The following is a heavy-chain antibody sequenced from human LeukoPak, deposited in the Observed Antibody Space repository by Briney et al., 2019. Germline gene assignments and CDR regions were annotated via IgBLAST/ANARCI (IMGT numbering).Heavy chain of an antibody. CDR3: ARVGYNSGWYEY. Sequence: PGGSLRLSCAASGXTFSRYGMHWVRQAPGKGLEWVAVIWEDGSNIYYADSVKGRFTISRDNSKNTLYLQMNSLRAEDTAVYYCARVGYNSGWYEYWGQGTLVTVSS. CDR2: IWEDGSNI. CDR1: GXTFSRYG. J-gene: IGHJ4*02. D-gene: IGHD6-19*01. V-gene: IGHV3-33*01.